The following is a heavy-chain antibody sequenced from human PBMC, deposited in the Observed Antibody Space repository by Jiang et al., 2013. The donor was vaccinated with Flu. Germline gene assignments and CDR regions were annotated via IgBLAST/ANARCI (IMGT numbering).Heavy chain of an antibody. CDR1: GYTFTSYG. Sequence: GAEVKKPGASVKVSCKASGYTFTSYGISWVRQAPGQGLEWMGWISAYNGNTNYAQMLQGRVTMTTDTSTSTAYMELRSLRSDDTAVYYCARAPNQEYGGNSVSDYWGQGTLVTVSS. J-gene: IGHJ4*02. D-gene: IGHD4-23*01. V-gene: IGHV1-18*01. CDR2: ISAYNGNT. CDR3: ARAPNQEYGGNSVSDY.